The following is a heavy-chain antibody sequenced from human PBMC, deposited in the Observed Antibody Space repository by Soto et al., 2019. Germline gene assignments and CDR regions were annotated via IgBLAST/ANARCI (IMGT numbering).Heavy chain of an antibody. Sequence: EVQLVESGGGLVQPGRSLRLSCTASGFIFGDYAMSWVRQAPGKGLEWVGFIRGEVYGGTTEYAASVKGRITLSRDNSKGIGYLQMNRLKTEDTGMYYCTRVMREPGSEKYYFDFWGQGTLVTVSS. V-gene: IGHV3-49*04. CDR1: GFIFGDYA. D-gene: IGHD1-26*01. J-gene: IGHJ4*02. CDR2: IRGEVYGGTT. CDR3: TRVMREPGSEKYYFDF.